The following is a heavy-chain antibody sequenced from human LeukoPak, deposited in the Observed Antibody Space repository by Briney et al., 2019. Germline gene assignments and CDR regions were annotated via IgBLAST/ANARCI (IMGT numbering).Heavy chain of an antibody. D-gene: IGHD3-22*01. J-gene: IGHJ1*01. Sequence: GRSLRLSCAASGFTFINYDMHWVRQAPGKGLEWVAIILYDGSKKYYAESVKGRFSVARDNTKNTLYLQMDSLRADDTALYYCARDIPHGSRGFNFQYWDQGTLVTVSS. CDR1: GFTFINYD. V-gene: IGHV3-30*19. CDR2: ILYDGSKK. CDR3: ARDIPHGSRGFNFQY.